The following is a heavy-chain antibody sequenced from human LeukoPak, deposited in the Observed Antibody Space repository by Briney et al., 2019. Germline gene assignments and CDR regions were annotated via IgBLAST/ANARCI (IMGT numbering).Heavy chain of an antibody. V-gene: IGHV3-74*01. D-gene: IGHD2-15*01. CDR3: ARPSGYCSGGSCPRWFYP. Sequence: GGSLRLSCAASGFTFSSYWMHWVRQAPGKGLVWVSRINSDGSSTSYAGSVKGRFTISRDNAKNTLYLQMNSLRAEDTAVYYCARPSGYCSGGSCPRWFYPWGQGTLVTVSS. J-gene: IGHJ5*02. CDR2: INSDGSST. CDR1: GFTFSSYW.